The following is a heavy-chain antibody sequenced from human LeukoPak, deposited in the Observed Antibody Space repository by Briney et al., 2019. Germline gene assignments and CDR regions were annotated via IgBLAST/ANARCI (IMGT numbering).Heavy chain of an antibody. V-gene: IGHV6-1*01. CDR2: TYYRSKWYN. Sequence: SQTLSLTCAISGDSVSSNSAAWNWIRQSPSRGLEWLGRTYYRSKWYNDYAVSVKSRITINPDTSKNQFSLQLNSVTPEDTAVYYCARVVGQLWFGERAAFDIWGQGTMVTVSS. CDR3: ARVVGQLWFGERAAFDI. J-gene: IGHJ3*02. CDR1: GDSVSSNSAA. D-gene: IGHD3-10*01.